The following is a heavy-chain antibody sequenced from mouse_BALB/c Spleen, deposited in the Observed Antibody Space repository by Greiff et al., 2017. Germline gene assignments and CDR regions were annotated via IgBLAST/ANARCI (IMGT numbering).Heavy chain of an antibody. CDR3: ARRIYDGYNYAMDY. Sequence: QVQLKQSGAELVKPGASVKLSCKTSGYTFTSYWIQWVKQRPGQGLGWIGEIFPGTGTTYYNEKFKGKATLTIDTSSSTAYMQLSSLTSEDSAVYFCARRIYDGYNYAMDYWGQGTSVTVSS. CDR1: GYTFTSYW. J-gene: IGHJ4*01. CDR2: IFPGTGTT. D-gene: IGHD2-3*01. V-gene: IGHV1S132*01.